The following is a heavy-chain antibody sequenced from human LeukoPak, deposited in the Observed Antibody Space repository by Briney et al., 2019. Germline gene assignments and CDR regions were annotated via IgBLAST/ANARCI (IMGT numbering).Heavy chain of an antibody. CDR3: ARGYYYDSRNWFDP. CDR1: GGSISSSSYY. V-gene: IGHV4-39*01. D-gene: IGHD3-22*01. Sequence: KPSETLSFTCTVSGGSISSSSYYWGWIRQPPGKGLEWIGSIYYSGSTYYNPSLKSRVTISVDTSKNQFSLKLSSVTAADTAVYYCARGYYYDSRNWFDPWGQGTLVTVSS. J-gene: IGHJ5*02. CDR2: IYYSGST.